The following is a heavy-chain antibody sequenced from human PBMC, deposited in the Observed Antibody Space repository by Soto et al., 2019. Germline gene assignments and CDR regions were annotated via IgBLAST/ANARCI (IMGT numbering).Heavy chain of an antibody. CDR1: GGAINDHY. V-gene: IGHV4-59*11. D-gene: IGHD3-9*01. Sequence: SETLSLTCTVSGGAINDHYWSYIRQPPGKGLEWIGYIYYNGNTNYNPSLESRVTISVDRSKNQFSLRLTSLTAADTAVYYCARVRTGYFDYWGRGALVTISS. CDR3: ARVRTGYFDY. J-gene: IGHJ4*02. CDR2: IYYNGNT.